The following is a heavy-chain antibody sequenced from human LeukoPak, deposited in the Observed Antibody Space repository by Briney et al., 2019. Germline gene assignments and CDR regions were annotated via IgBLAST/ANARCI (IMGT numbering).Heavy chain of an antibody. CDR2: ISSNGGST. CDR3: ARWVTTTAGFDY. V-gene: IGHV3-64*01. Sequence: GGSLRLSCAASGFTFSSYAMHWVRQAPGKGLEYVSAISSNGGSTYYANSVKGRFTISRDNSKNTLYLQMNSLRAEDTAVYYCARWVTTTAGFDYWGQGTLVTVSS. D-gene: IGHD4-17*01. CDR1: GFTFSSYA. J-gene: IGHJ4*02.